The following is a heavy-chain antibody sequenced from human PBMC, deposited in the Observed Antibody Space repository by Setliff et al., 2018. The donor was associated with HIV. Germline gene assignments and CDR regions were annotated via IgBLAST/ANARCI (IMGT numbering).Heavy chain of an antibody. CDR1: GGSVSSTSNY. Sequence: PSETLSLTCSVSGGSVSSTSNYWGWIRQPPGKGLEWIGSIYYSGSTYYTPSLKSRVTISVDTSKNQFSLKLSSVTAADTAVYYCARVQVGGYNFYFDYWGQGTLVTVSS. D-gene: IGHD5-12*01. V-gene: IGHV4-39*01. CDR2: IYYSGST. J-gene: IGHJ4*02. CDR3: ARVQVGGYNFYFDY.